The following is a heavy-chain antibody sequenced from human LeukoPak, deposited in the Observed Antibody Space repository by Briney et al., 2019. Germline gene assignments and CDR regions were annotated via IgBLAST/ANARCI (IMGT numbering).Heavy chain of an antibody. Sequence: GGSLRLSCAASGFTFSSYAMHWVRQAPGKGLEWVAVISYDGSNKYYADSVKGRFTISRDNSKNTLYLQMNSLSVEDTAVYYCARVGYYASGPFSYFDYWGQGTLVTVSS. J-gene: IGHJ4*02. CDR1: GFTFSSYA. CDR2: ISYDGSNK. D-gene: IGHD3-10*01. CDR3: ARVGYYASGPFSYFDY. V-gene: IGHV3-30-3*01.